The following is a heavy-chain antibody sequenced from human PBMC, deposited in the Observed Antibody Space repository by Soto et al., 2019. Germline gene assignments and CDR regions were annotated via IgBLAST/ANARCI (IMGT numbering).Heavy chain of an antibody. J-gene: IGHJ4*02. V-gene: IGHV3-33*01. CDR3: ARDLRSGTYRPPAY. Sequence: GGSLRLSCAASGFTFSTDGMHWVRQAPGKWLEWVAVIWNDGSDKKYSDSVKGRFTISRDNSKNTLYLHMNSLRAEDTAIYYCARDLRSGTYRPPAYWGQGTLVTVSS. D-gene: IGHD1-26*01. CDR1: GFTFSTDG. CDR2: IWNDGSDK.